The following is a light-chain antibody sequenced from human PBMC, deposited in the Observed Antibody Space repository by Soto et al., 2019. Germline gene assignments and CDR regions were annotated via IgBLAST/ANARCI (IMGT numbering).Light chain of an antibody. CDR1: QTISSNY. J-gene: IGKJ2*01. CDR2: GAS. V-gene: IGKV3-20*01. CDR3: QLYGTSPRT. Sequence: EIVLAQSPGTLSLSPGERAILSCRASQTISSNYLAWYQQKPGQAPRLLIYGASSRATGIPDRFSGSGSGIDFTLTISRLEPEDFAVYFCQLYGTSPRTFGQGTKLEIK.